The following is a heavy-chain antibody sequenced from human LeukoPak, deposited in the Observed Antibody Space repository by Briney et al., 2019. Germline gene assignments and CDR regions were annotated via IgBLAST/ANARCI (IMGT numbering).Heavy chain of an antibody. CDR1: GFTFSYYA. CDR3: ARWVSTSYDAFDI. D-gene: IGHD6-6*01. J-gene: IGHJ3*02. CDR2: ISSDGGST. Sequence: QPGGSLRLSCAASGFTFSYYAMHWVRQAPGKGLEYVSAISSDGGSTYYANSVKGRFTISRDNSKNMLYLQMGSLRAEDMAVYYCARWVSTSYDAFDIWGQGTMVTVSS. V-gene: IGHV3-64*01.